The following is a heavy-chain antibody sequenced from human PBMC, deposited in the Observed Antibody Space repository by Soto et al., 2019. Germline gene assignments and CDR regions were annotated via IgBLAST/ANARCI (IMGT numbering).Heavy chain of an antibody. CDR3: ARSRWDCSGGSCYPTFDY. CDR1: GGSISSYY. CDR2: IYYSGST. J-gene: IGHJ4*02. V-gene: IGHV4-59*12. D-gene: IGHD2-15*01. Sequence: SETLSLTCTVSGGSISSYYWSWIRQPPGKGLEWIGYIYYSGSTNYNPSLKSRVTISVDTSKNQFSLKLSSVTAADTAVYYCARSRWDCSGGSCYPTFDYWGQGTLVTVS.